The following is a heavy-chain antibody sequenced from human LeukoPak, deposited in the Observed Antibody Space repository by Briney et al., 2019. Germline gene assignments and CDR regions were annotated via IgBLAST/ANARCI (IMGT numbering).Heavy chain of an antibody. Sequence: PGRSLRLSCAASGFTFSSYGMHWVRQAPGEGLEWVAVISYDGSNKYYADSVKGRFTISRDNSKNTLYLQMNSLRAEDTAVYYCAKEEQVGAFDYWGRGTLVTVSS. D-gene: IGHD1-26*01. V-gene: IGHV3-30*18. CDR3: AKEEQVGAFDY. J-gene: IGHJ4*02. CDR1: GFTFSSYG. CDR2: ISYDGSNK.